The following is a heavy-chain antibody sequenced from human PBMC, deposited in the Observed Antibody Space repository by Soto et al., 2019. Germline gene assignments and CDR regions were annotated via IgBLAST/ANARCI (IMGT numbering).Heavy chain of an antibody. D-gene: IGHD2-2*01. CDR1: GGSISSYY. V-gene: IGHV4-59*01. CDR3: AGKSPPPYCSSTSCYPAGYNWFDP. J-gene: IGHJ5*02. CDR2: IYYSGST. Sequence: SETLSLTCTVSGGSISSYYWSWIRQPPGKGLEWIGYIYYSGSTNYNPSLKSRVTISVDTSKNQFSLKLSSVTAADTAVYYCAGKSPPPYCSSTSCYPAGYNWFDPWGQGTLVTVSS.